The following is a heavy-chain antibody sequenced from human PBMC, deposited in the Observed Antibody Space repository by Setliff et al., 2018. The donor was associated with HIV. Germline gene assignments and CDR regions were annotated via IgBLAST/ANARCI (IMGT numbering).Heavy chain of an antibody. CDR3: ANDRGGVTSIFP. J-gene: IGHJ5*02. Sequence: PGESLKISCAASGFSFSSYGMHWVRQAPGKGLEWVAFIRYDGSNKHYADSVKGRFTISRDNPKNTLYLQMNSLRVDDTAVYYCANDRGGVTSIFPWGHGTLVTVSS. V-gene: IGHV3-30*02. CDR1: GFSFSSYG. CDR2: IRYDGSNK. D-gene: IGHD2-21*02.